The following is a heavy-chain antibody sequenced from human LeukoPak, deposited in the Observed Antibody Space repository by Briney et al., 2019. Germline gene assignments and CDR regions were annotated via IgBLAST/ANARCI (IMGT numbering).Heavy chain of an antibody. CDR1: GGTFSSYA. CDR2: IIPIFGTA. V-gene: IGHV1-69*13. D-gene: IGHD3-22*01. J-gene: IGHJ4*02. CDR3: ARDKYYDSSGYYSC. Sequence: SVKVSCKASGGTFSSYAISWVRQAPGQGLEWMGGIIPIFGTANYAQKFQGRVTITADESTSTAYMELSSLRSEDTAVYYCARDKYYDSSGYYSCWGQGTLVTVSS.